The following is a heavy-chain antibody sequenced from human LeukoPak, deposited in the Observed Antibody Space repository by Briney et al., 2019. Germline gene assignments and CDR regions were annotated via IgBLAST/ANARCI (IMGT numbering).Heavy chain of an antibody. D-gene: IGHD1-26*01. CDR3: AREWGRGGSYNYFYYYMDV. V-gene: IGHV3-7*01. CDR2: IRQDGSEK. J-gene: IGHJ6*03. CDR1: GFTFSSFW. Sequence: GGSLRLSCTASGFTFSSFWMTWVRQAPXRGXEXXANIRQDGSEKYYVDSLKGRFTISRDNAKNSLYLQMNSLKAEDTAVYYCAREWGRGGSYNYFYYYMDVWGQGTTVTVSS.